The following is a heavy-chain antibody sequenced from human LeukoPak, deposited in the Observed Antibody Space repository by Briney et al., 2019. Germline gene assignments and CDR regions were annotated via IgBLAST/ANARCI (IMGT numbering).Heavy chain of an antibody. CDR3: ARGSFGGYSSRWNPVNY. CDR1: GYTFTSYA. V-gene: IGHV1-18*01. D-gene: IGHD6-13*01. J-gene: IGHJ4*02. Sequence: ASVKVSCKASGYTFTSYAITWVRQAPGQGLEWMGWISASNGNTKYAQKLQGRVTTTTDTSTSTAYMELRSLRSDDTAVYYCARGSFGGYSSRWNPVNYWGQGTLVTVSS. CDR2: ISASNGNT.